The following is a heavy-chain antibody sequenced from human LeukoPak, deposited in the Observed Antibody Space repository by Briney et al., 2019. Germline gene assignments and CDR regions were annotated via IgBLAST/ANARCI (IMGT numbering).Heavy chain of an antibody. Sequence: GGSLRLSCAASGFTFSNYGMHWVRQAPGKGLEWVAVIWHDGSNKYYADSVKGRFTISRDNSMNTLYLQMNSLRAEDTAVYYCANNFDYWGQGTLVTVSS. CDR2: IWHDGSNK. J-gene: IGHJ4*02. CDR1: GFTFSNYG. CDR3: ANNFDY. V-gene: IGHV3-33*06.